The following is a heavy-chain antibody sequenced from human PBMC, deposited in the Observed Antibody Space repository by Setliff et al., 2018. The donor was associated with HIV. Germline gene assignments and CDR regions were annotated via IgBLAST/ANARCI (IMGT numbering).Heavy chain of an antibody. J-gene: IGHJ4*02. V-gene: IGHV4-61*02. Sequence: SETLSLTCTVSGGSMHSENNHWGWFRQPAGKGLEWIGRVTNRGSTDYNPSLKSRVTISIDRSRNQLSLKLSAVTAADTAVYFCARDPSDGYGHFDYWGQGDLVTVSS. CDR3: ARDPSDGYGHFDY. CDR2: VTNRGST. CDR1: GGSMHSENNH. D-gene: IGHD5-18*01.